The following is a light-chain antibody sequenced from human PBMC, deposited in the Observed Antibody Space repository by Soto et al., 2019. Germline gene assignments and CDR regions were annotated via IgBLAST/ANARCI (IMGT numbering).Light chain of an antibody. Sequence: EIQVTQSPSSLSTSVGDRVTITCHASQDIKNYLNWYQQKSGKAPKLLIYDASDLETGVPSRFSGSGSGTDFTFTINSLQPEDIATYYCQQYDNLPLTFGGGAKVDIK. CDR2: DAS. J-gene: IGKJ4*01. CDR3: QQYDNLPLT. CDR1: QDIKNY. V-gene: IGKV1-33*01.